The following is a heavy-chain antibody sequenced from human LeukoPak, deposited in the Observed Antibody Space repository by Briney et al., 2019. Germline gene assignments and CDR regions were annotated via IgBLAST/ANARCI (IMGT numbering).Heavy chain of an antibody. J-gene: IGHJ5*02. V-gene: IGHV4-61*02. CDR1: GGSISSGNYY. CDR2: IYTSGST. D-gene: IGHD2-15*01. Sequence: PSETLSLTCTVSGGSISSGNYYWSWIRQPAGKGLEWIGRIYTSGSTNYNPSLKSRVTISVDTSKNQFSLKLSSVTAADTAVYYCARDSVVVAAGPWGQGTLVTVSS. CDR3: ARDSVVVAAGP.